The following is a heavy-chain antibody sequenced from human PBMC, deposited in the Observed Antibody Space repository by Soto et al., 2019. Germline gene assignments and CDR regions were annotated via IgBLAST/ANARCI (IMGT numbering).Heavy chain of an antibody. CDR2: ISSSSSTI. J-gene: IGHJ3*02. CDR3: ARTVGVVVTAIPIAFDI. CDR1: GFTFSSYS. Sequence: PGGSLRLSCAASGFTFSSYSMNWVRQAPGKGLEWVSYISSSSSTIYYADSVKGRFTISRDNSKNTVYLQMDSLRAEDTAVYYCARTVGVVVTAIPIAFDIWGQGTMVT. V-gene: IGHV3-48*01. D-gene: IGHD2-21*02.